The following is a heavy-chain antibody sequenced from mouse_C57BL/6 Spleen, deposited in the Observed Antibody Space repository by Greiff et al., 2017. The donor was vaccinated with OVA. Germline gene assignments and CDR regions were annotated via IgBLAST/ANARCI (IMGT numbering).Heavy chain of an antibody. J-gene: IGHJ2*01. CDR3: ARHSGYSNYLDY. Sequence: VMLVESGPGLVAPSQSLSITCTVSGFSLTSYGVHWVRQPPGKGLEWLVVIWSDGSTTYNSALKSRLSISKDNAKSQVFLKMNIIQTDDTAMYDCARHSGYSNYLDYWGQGTTLTVSS. CDR1: GFSLTSYG. D-gene: IGHD2-5*01. CDR2: IWSDGST. V-gene: IGHV2-6-1*01.